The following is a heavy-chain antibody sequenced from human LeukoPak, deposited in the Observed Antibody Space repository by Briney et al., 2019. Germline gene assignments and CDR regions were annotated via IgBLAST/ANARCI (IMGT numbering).Heavy chain of an antibody. CDR1: GYTFTGYY. V-gene: IGHV1-2*02. CDR3: ARGPLMTTVTTFTY. Sequence: ASVKVSCKASGYTFTGYYMHWVRQAPAQGLEWMGWINPNSGGTNYAQKFEGPVTMTRDTSISTAYMELSRLRSDDTAVYYWARGPLMTTVTTFTYWGQGSPVTVSS. D-gene: IGHD4-17*01. J-gene: IGHJ4*02. CDR2: INPNSGGT.